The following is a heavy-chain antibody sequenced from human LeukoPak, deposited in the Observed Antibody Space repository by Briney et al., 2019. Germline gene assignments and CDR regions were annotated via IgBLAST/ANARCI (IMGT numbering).Heavy chain of an antibody. D-gene: IGHD2-2*01. CDR1: GYTFTSYG. CDR3: ARGDIVVVPAAPSFGRAFDI. Sequence: ASVKVSCMASGYTFTSYGISWVRQAPGQGLEWMGWISAYNGNTNYAQKLQGRVTMTTDTSTSTAYMELRSLRSDDTAVYYCARGDIVVVPAAPSFGRAFDIWGQGTMVTVSS. V-gene: IGHV1-18*01. CDR2: ISAYNGNT. J-gene: IGHJ3*02.